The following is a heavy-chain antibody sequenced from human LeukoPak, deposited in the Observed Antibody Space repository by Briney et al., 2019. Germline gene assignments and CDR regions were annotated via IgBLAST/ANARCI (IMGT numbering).Heavy chain of an antibody. V-gene: IGHV4-39*07. Sequence: RASETLSLTCTVSGGSISSSSYYWGWIRQPPGKGLEWIGSIYYGGSTYYNPSLKSRGTISVDTSKNQFSLKLSSVTAADTAVYYCARELGYCSGTDCFYRGMTDYWGQGTLVTVSS. D-gene: IGHD2-2*03. CDR1: GGSISSSSYY. CDR3: ARELGYCSGTDCFYRGMTDY. J-gene: IGHJ4*02. CDR2: IYYGGST.